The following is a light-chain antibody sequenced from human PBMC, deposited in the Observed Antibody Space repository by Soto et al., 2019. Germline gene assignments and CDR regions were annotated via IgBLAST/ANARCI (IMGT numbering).Light chain of an antibody. Sequence: QSALTQPASVSGSPGQSITISCTGTSSDVGGYNYVSWYQQHPGQPPKLMIYDVSNRPSGVSNRFCGSESGNTASRTISGLRDEYEADYYCSSHTSGNGTVVFGGGTKLTVL. CDR2: DVS. V-gene: IGLV2-14*01. CDR1: SSDVGGYNY. J-gene: IGLJ2*01. CDR3: SSHTSGNGTVV.